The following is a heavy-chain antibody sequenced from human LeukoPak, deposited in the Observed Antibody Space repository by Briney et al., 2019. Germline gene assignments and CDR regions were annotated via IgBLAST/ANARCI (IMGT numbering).Heavy chain of an antibody. CDR1: GFTLSSYS. J-gene: IGHJ4*02. D-gene: IGHD1-1*01. V-gene: IGHV3-48*04. Sequence: PGGSLRLSCAASGFTLSSYSMNWVRQAPGKGLEWVSYISSGSDTIYYADSVKGRFAISRDNTKNSLFPQMNSLRAEDTAVYYCARETTSGYWGQGTLVTVSS. CDR3: ARETTSGY. CDR2: ISSGSDTI.